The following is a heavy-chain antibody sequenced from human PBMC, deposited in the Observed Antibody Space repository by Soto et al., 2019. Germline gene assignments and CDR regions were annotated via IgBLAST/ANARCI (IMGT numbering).Heavy chain of an antibody. V-gene: IGHV3-74*01. Sequence: PGGSLRLSCAASGFTFSSYGMHWVRQAPGKGLVWVSRINSDGSSTSYADSVKGRFTISRDAAKNTLYLQMNRLRAEDTAVYYCAKQVKPGKRTKYSGAFEGRGNGAIVTV. D-gene: IGHD5-12*01. CDR1: GFTFSSYG. CDR2: INSDGSST. CDR3: AKQVKPGKRTKYSGAFEG. J-gene: IGHJ3*01.